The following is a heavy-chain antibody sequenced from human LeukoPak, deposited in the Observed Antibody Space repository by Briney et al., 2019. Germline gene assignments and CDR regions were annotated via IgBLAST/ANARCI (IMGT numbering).Heavy chain of an antibody. J-gene: IGHJ6*02. D-gene: IGHD1-26*01. V-gene: IGHV1-58*02. Sequence: SVKVSCKASGFTFTSSAMQWVRQARGQRLEWIGWIVVGSGNTNYAQKFQERVTITRDMSTSTAYMEPSSLRSEDTAVYYCAADLGGSYRYYYYYGMDVWGQGTTVTVSS. CDR2: IVVGSGNT. CDR1: GFTFTSSA. CDR3: AADLGGSYRYYYYYGMDV.